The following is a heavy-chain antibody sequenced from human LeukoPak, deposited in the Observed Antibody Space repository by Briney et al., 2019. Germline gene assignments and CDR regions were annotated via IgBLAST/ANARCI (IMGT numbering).Heavy chain of an antibody. CDR2: IYSGGST. V-gene: IGHV3-66*01. Sequence: PGGSLRLSCAASGFTGSSNYMSWVRQAPGKGLEWVSVIYSGGSTYYADSVKGRFTISRDNSKNTLYLQMNSLRAEDTAVYYCAREREYSFWRSYGTYDYFYFMDVWGKGTTVIVSS. CDR1: GFTGSSNY. CDR3: AREREYSFWRSYGTYDYFYFMDV. J-gene: IGHJ6*03. D-gene: IGHD3-3*01.